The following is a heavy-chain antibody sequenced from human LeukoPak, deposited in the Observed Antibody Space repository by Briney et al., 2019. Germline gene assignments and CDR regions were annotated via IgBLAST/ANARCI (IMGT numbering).Heavy chain of an antibody. CDR1: GGSISSYY. CDR2: IYYSGST. V-gene: IGHV4-59*01. Sequence: SETLSLTCTVSGGSISSYYWSWIRQPPGKGLEWIGYIYYSGSTNYNPSLKSRVTISVDTSKNQFSLKLSSVTAADTAVYYCAREKRSGGFPVDYWGQGTLVTVSS. D-gene: IGHD6-25*01. CDR3: AREKRSGGFPVDY. J-gene: IGHJ4*02.